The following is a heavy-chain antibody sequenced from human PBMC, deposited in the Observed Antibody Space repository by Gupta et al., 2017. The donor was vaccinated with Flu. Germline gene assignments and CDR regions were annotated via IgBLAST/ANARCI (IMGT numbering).Heavy chain of an antibody. CDR1: GYSICSGYY. CDR3: ARDGSDYAVSFDY. CDR2: IFHRGST. V-gene: IGHV4-38-2*02. Sequence: QVQLQESGPGLVKPSETLSLTCAVSGYSICSGYYWGWIRQPPGKGLEWIGSIFHRGSTYHNPSLKSRVTMSVDTSKNQFSLKLTSVTAADTAVYYCARDGSDYAVSFDYWGQGTLVTVSS. J-gene: IGHJ4*02. D-gene: IGHD4-17*01.